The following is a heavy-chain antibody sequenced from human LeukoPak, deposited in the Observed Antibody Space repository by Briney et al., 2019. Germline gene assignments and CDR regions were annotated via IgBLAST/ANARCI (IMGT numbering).Heavy chain of an antibody. Sequence: GESLKISCKASGYSFTSYWIGWVRQMPGKGLEWMGIIYPGDSDTRYSPSFQGQVTISADKSISTAYLQWSSLKASDTAMYYCARVVLGYCSSTSCYAGLDYYYYMDVWGKGTTVTISS. J-gene: IGHJ6*03. V-gene: IGHV5-51*01. CDR3: ARVVLGYCSSTSCYAGLDYYYYMDV. D-gene: IGHD2-2*03. CDR2: IYPGDSDT. CDR1: GYSFTSYW.